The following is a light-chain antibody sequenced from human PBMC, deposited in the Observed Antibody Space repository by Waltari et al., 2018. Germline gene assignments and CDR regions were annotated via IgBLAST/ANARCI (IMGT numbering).Light chain of an antibody. CDR3: RQLYSYPVT. CDR1: QGFSSH. Sequence: IQLTQSPSSLSVSVGDGVTITCRASQGFSSHLAWFQQRPGKAPKLLIYAASTLQSGVPSRFSGSGSVTDFTHTITCLQPEGFATYYCRQLYSYPVTLGGGPKVEMK. CDR2: AAS. J-gene: IGKJ4*01. V-gene: IGKV1-9*01.